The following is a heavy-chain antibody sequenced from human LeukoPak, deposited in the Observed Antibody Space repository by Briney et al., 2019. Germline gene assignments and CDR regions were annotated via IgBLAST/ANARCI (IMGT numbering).Heavy chain of an antibody. V-gene: IGHV4-34*01. J-gene: IGHJ4*02. Sequence: SETLSLTCAVYGGSFSGYYWSWIRQPPGKGLEWIGEINHSGSTNYNPSLKSRVTISVDTSKNQFSLRLSSMTAADTAGYFCARCGYSYGTGYHFDSWGQGTLVTVSS. CDR3: ARCGYSYGTGYHFDS. CDR1: GGSFSGYY. D-gene: IGHD5-18*01. CDR2: INHSGST.